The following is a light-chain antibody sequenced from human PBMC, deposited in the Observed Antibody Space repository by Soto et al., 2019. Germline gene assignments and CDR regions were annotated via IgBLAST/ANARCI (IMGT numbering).Light chain of an antibody. CDR2: WAS. J-gene: IGKJ1*01. Sequence: DIVMTQSPDSLAVSLGERATINCKSSQSVLYSSNNKNYLAWYQQKPGQPPKLLIYWASTRESGVPDRFSGSGSGTDVTLTISSLQAEDVAVYYCQQYYRPWTCGQGTKVEIK. CDR1: QSVLYSSNNKNY. CDR3: QQYYRPWT. V-gene: IGKV4-1*01.